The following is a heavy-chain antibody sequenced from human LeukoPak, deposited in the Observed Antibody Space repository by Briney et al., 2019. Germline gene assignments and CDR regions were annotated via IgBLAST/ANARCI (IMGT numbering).Heavy chain of an antibody. J-gene: IGHJ4*02. CDR1: GYTFTGYY. CDR2: INPNSGGT. CDR3: AGVAYGNNPTPFDY. V-gene: IGHV1-2*02. Sequence: ASVKVSCKASGYTFTGYYMHWVRQAPGQGLEWMGWINPNSGGTNYAQKFQGRVTMTRDTSITTAYMELRRLTSDDTAVYYCAGVAYGNNPTPFDYWGQGTLVIVSS. D-gene: IGHD4-11*01.